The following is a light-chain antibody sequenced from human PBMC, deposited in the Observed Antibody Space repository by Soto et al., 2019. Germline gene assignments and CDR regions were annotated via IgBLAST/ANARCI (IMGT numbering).Light chain of an antibody. CDR2: DVS. J-gene: IGLJ3*02. CDR3: SSYTSSSTNWV. Sequence: QSALTQPASVSGSPGQSITISCPGTSSDDGGYNYVSWYQQHPGKAPKLMIYDVSNRPSGVSNRFSGSKSGNTASLTISGLQAEDEADYYCSSYTSSSTNWVFGGGTQLTVL. CDR1: SSDDGGYNY. V-gene: IGLV2-14*01.